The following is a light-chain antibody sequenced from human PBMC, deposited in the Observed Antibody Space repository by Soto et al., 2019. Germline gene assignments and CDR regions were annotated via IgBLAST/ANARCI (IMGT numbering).Light chain of an antibody. J-gene: IGKJ3*01. Sequence: DIQMTQSPSSLSASVGDRVTITCRASQSISSYLNWDQQKPGKAPKLLIYAASSLQSGVPSRFSGSGSGTYFTLTISSLQPEDFATYYCQQSYSTPITFGPGTKVDIK. V-gene: IGKV1-39*01. CDR3: QQSYSTPIT. CDR1: QSISSY. CDR2: AAS.